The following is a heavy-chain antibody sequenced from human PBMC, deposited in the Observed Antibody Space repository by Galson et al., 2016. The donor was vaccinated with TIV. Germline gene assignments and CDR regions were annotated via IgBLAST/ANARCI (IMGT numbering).Heavy chain of an antibody. Sequence: SLRLSCAASGFAFRNYPIHWVRQAPGKGLEWVALISFDGNSEYFADSMKGRFTISRDNSKNTLYLQMNSLRTEDTAVYFCARDSGVFCRRAGCFEWLDYWGQGTLVTVSS. CDR1: GFAFRNYP. V-gene: IGHV3-30-3*01. D-gene: IGHD3-3*01. CDR2: ISFDGNSE. J-gene: IGHJ4*02. CDR3: ARDSGVFCRRAGCFEWLDY.